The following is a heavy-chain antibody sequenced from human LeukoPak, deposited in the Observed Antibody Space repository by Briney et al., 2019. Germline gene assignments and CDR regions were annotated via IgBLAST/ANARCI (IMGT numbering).Heavy chain of an antibody. CDR2: INPHNAVT. CDR3: AREREWEIVLG. V-gene: IGHV1-2*02. J-gene: IGHJ4*02. Sequence: APVRVSCKTSGYTFTDYYIHWVRQTPGQGLEWMGWINPHNAVTTYPQKFQGRVTLTTDTSITTAYMELGRLQPDDTAVYYCAREREWEIVLGWGQGTLVTVSS. CDR1: GYTFTDYY. D-gene: IGHD1-26*01.